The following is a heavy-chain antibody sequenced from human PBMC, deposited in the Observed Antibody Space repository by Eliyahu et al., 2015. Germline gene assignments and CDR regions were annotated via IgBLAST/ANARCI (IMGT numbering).Heavy chain of an antibody. CDR3: AKDPRYSSGRDY. J-gene: IGHJ4*02. Sequence: EVQLVXSGGGLVXPGGSLRLSXAAXGFTFSSSALGGVRPAPGKGLGWVSAISGSGGSTYYADSVKGRFTISRDNSKNTLYLQMNSLRAEDTAVYYCAKDPRYSSGRDYWGQGTLVTVSS. V-gene: IGHV3-23*04. CDR2: ISGSGGST. CDR1: GFTFSSSA. D-gene: IGHD6-19*01.